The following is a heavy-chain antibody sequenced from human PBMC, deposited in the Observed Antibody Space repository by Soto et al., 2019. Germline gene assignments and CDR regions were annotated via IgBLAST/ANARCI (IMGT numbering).Heavy chain of an antibody. CDR2: VYYSGTT. V-gene: IGHV4-61*01. CDR1: GGSVSDKTYY. Sequence: PSETLSLTCCVSGGSVSDKTYYWSWIRQPPGKRLEWIGYVYYSGTTNYNPSLKSRVTISVDLSKNRFSLRLSSVTTADTALYYCARTTAVPNTLRSRYFFDYWGQGTLVTVSS. D-gene: IGHD4-17*01. J-gene: IGHJ4*02. CDR3: ARTTAVPNTLRSRYFFDY.